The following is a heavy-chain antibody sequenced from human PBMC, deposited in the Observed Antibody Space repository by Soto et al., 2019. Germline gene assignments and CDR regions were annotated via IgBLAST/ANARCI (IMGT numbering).Heavy chain of an antibody. Sequence: GASVKVSCKASGYTFTSYAMHWARQAPGQRLEWMGWINAGNGNTKYSQKFQGRVTITRDASASTAYMELSSLRSEDTAVYYCARAARDYGGNNWFDPWGQGTLVTVSS. J-gene: IGHJ5*02. CDR1: GYTFTSYA. V-gene: IGHV1-3*01. CDR2: INAGNGNT. D-gene: IGHD4-17*01. CDR3: ARAARDYGGNNWFDP.